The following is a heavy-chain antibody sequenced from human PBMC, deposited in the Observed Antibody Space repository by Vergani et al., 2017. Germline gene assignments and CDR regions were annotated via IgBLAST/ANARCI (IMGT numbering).Heavy chain of an antibody. J-gene: IGHJ4*02. D-gene: IGHD6-6*01. CDR1: GFTFSSYS. Sequence: VQLVESGGGLVKPGGSLRLSCAASGFTFSSYSMNWVRQAPGKGLEWVSSISSSSSYIYYAESVNGRFTIFRDNAKNSLYLQMNSLISEDTAVYYCARDREDSSSHTTDYWGQGTLVTVSS. CDR3: ARDREDSSSHTTDY. V-gene: IGHV3-21*01. CDR2: ISSSSSYI.